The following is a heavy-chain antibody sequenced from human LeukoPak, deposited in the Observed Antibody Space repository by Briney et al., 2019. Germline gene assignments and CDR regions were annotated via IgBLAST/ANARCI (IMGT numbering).Heavy chain of an antibody. Sequence: GGSLRLSCAASGFTFSSQGMHWVRQAPGKGLEWVALIWYDGDNKYYADSVKGRFTISRDNSKNTLYLQMNSLRAEDTAVYYCARGYDTSGYYHDYWGQGTLVTVSS. D-gene: IGHD3-22*01. J-gene: IGHJ4*02. V-gene: IGHV3-33*01. CDR1: GFTFSSQG. CDR2: IWYDGDNK. CDR3: ARGYDTSGYYHDY.